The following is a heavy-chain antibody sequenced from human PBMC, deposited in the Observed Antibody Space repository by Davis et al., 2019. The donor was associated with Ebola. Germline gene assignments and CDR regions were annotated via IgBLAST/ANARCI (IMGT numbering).Heavy chain of an antibody. CDR3: ARDRQAVTTRNYYGMDV. V-gene: IGHV3-21*04. D-gene: IGHD4-11*01. CDR1: GFTFSSYS. J-gene: IGHJ6*02. Sequence: GESLKISCAASGFTFSSYSMNWVRQAPGKGLEWVSSISSSSSYIYYADSVKGRFTISRDNAKNSLYLQMNSLRAEDTAVYYCARDRQAVTTRNYYGMDVWGQGTTVTVSS. CDR2: ISSSSSYI.